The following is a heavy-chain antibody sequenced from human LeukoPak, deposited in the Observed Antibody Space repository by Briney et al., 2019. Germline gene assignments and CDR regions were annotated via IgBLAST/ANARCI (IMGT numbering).Heavy chain of an antibody. CDR3: ARRYMDTAMFVWFDP. Sequence: SETLSLTCAVSGYSISSGYYWGWIRQPPGKGLEWIGSIYHSGSTYYNPTLKSRVTISVDTSKNQFSLKLSSVTAADTAVYYCARRYMDTAMFVWFDPWGQGTLVTVSS. CDR1: GYSISSGYY. J-gene: IGHJ5*02. CDR2: IYHSGST. V-gene: IGHV4-38-2*01. D-gene: IGHD5-18*01.